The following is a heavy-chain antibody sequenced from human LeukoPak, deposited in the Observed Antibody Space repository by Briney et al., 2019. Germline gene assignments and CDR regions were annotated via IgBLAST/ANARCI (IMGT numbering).Heavy chain of an antibody. CDR3: AREVVVVPAAHFDY. CDR1: GFTFSSYW. CDR2: IKQDGSEK. J-gene: IGHJ4*02. D-gene: IGHD2-2*01. V-gene: IGHV3-7*03. Sequence: GGSLRLSCAASGFTFSSYWMSWVRQAPGKGLEWVANIKQDGSEKYYVDSAKGRFTISRDNAKNSLYLQMNSLRAEDTAVYYCAREVVVVPAAHFDYWGQGTLVTVSP.